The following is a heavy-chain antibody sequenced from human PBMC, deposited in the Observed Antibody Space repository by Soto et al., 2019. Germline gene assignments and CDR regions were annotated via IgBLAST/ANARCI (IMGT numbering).Heavy chain of an antibody. V-gene: IGHV4-61*01. Sequence: PSETLSLTCTVSGGSVSSGSYYWSWIRQPPGKGLEWIGYIYYSGSTNYNPSLKSRVTISVDTSKNQFSLKLSSVTAADTAVYCCARLTENWFDPWGQGTLVTVSS. J-gene: IGHJ5*02. CDR3: ARLTENWFDP. CDR1: GGSVSSGSYY. CDR2: IYYSGST.